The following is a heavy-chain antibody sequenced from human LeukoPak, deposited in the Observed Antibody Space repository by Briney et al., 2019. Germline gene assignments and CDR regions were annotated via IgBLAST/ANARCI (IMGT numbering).Heavy chain of an antibody. J-gene: IGHJ4*02. CDR1: GFTFSSYA. D-gene: IGHD6-13*01. Sequence: GGSLRLSCAASGFTFSSYAMSWVRQAPGKGLEWVSTISGSGGSTYFPDSVKGRFTISRDNSKNTLYLQMNSLRAEDTAVYYCAKLHRRQLVSEHWGQGTLVTVSS. V-gene: IGHV3-23*01. CDR3: AKLHRRQLVSEH. CDR2: ISGSGGST.